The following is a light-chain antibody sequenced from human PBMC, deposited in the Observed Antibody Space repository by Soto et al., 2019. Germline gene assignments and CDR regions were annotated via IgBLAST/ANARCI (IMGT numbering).Light chain of an antibody. Sequence: EIVLTQSPGTLSLSPGERATLSCRASQSVSSNLAWYQQKPGQAPRLLIYDASNRATGIPARFSGSGSGTEFTLTISSLQSEDFAVYYRQQYNNWPRITFGQGTRLEI. V-gene: IGKV3D-15*01. CDR1: QSVSSN. CDR2: DAS. CDR3: QQYNNWPRIT. J-gene: IGKJ5*01.